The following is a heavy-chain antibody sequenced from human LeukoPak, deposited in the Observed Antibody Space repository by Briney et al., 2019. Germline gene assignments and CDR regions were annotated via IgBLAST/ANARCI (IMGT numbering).Heavy chain of an antibody. J-gene: IGHJ4*02. Sequence: GGSLRLSCVASEFKFYDYWMTWVRQAPGKGLEWVAKINQHGTEKNYADSVKGRFTISRDNAKNSVYLQMNTLRVEDTAVYYCARSRSWFTIAYWGQGTLVTVSS. D-gene: IGHD6-13*01. CDR1: EFKFYDYW. V-gene: IGHV3-7*01. CDR2: INQHGTEK. CDR3: ARSRSWFTIAY.